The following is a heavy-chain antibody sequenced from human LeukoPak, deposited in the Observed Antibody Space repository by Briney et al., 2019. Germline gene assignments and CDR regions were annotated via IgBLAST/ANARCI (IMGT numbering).Heavy chain of an antibody. CDR1: GFTFSSYS. D-gene: IGHD1-26*01. V-gene: IGHV3-48*01. CDR2: ISRSSSTI. Sequence: GGSLRLSCAASGFTFSSYSMNWVRQAPGKGLEWVSYISRSSSTIYFADSVKGRFTISRDDAKNSLFLQMNSLRAEDTAVYYCARASYSGSYYGRLDYWGQGTLVTVSP. CDR3: ARASYSGSYYGRLDY. J-gene: IGHJ4*02.